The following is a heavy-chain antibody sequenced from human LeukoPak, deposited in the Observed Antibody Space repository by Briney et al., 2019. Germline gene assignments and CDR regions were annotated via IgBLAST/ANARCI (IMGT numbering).Heavy chain of an antibody. D-gene: IGHD1-26*01. CDR1: GGPISGYY. CDR3: ARQQSHSGSYGWFDP. CDR2: IYYSGST. V-gene: IGHV4-59*08. J-gene: IGHJ5*02. Sequence: SETLSLTCIVSGGPISGYYWSWIRQPPGKGLEWIGHIYYSGSTNYNPSLKSRVTMSVDTSKNQFSLKLSSVTAADTAVYYCARQQSHSGSYGWFDPWGQGTLVTVSS.